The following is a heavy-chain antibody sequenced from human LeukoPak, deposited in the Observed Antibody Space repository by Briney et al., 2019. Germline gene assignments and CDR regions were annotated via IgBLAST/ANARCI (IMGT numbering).Heavy chain of an antibody. Sequence: SQTLSLTCTVSGGSISSGGYYWSWIRQHPGKGLEWIGYIYYSGSTYYNPSLKSRVTISVDTSKNQFSLKLSSVTAADTAVYYCATTEGYCSSTSCSEHLYYGMDVWGQGTTVTVSS. V-gene: IGHV4-31*03. CDR1: GGSISSGGYY. CDR3: ATTEGYCSSTSCSEHLYYGMDV. J-gene: IGHJ6*02. D-gene: IGHD2-2*01. CDR2: IYYSGST.